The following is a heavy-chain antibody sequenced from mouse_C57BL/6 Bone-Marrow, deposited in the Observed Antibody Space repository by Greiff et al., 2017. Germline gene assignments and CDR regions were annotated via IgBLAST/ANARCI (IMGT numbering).Heavy chain of an antibody. CDR1: GYTFTDYE. J-gene: IGHJ1*03. CDR3: TSYHHGNYWYFDV. D-gene: IGHD2-1*01. CDR2: IDPETGGT. V-gene: IGHV1-15*01. Sequence: QVQLKESGAELVRPGASVTLSCKASGYTFTDYEMHWVKQTPVHGLEWIGAIDPETGGTAYNQKFKGKAILTADKSSSTAYMGLRSLTCEDSAVYYCTSYHHGNYWYFDVWGTGTTITVSA.